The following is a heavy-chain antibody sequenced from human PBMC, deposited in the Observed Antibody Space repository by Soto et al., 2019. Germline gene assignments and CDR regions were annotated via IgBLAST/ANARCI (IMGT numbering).Heavy chain of an antibody. D-gene: IGHD3-10*01. J-gene: IGHJ4*02. CDR3: AKDSASTPYASGAWDY. Sequence: GGSLRLSCAASGFTFSSYGMHWVRQAPGKGLEWVAVISYDGSNKYYADSVKGRFTISRDNSKNTLYLQMNSLRAEDTAVYYCAKDSASTPYASGAWDYWGQGTLVTVPS. CDR1: GFTFSSYG. CDR2: ISYDGSNK. V-gene: IGHV3-30*18.